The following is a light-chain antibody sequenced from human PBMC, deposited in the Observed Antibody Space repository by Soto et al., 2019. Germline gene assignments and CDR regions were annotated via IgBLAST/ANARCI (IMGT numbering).Light chain of an antibody. J-gene: IGLJ2*01. CDR3: SSSTSSNTLV. Sequence: QSALTQPASVSGSPGQSITISCTGTSSDVGGYNSVSWYQQYPGKAPKLMIFEVSNRPSGVSNRFSGSKSASTASLTISGLQAEDEADYYCSSSTSSNTLVFGGGTKVTVL. CDR2: EVS. CDR1: SSDVGGYNS. V-gene: IGLV2-14*01.